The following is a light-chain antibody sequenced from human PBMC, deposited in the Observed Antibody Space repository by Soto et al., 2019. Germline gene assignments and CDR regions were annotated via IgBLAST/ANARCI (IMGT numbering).Light chain of an antibody. V-gene: IGLV2-14*01. CDR3: SSYTSSSNVI. Sequence: QSARTQPASVSGSPGQAITISCTGTSSDVGGYNYISWYQQHPDKAPKFIIYDVRNRHSGVSNRFSGSRSGNTASLTISGLHAEDEAEYYCSSYTSSSNVIFGGGTKVTVL. CDR2: DVR. J-gene: IGLJ2*01. CDR1: SSDVGGYNY.